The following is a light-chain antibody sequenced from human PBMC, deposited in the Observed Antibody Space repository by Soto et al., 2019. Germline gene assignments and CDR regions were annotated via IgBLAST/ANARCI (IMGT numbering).Light chain of an antibody. CDR1: SSNIESNT. CDR2: RSD. V-gene: IGLV1-44*01. Sequence: QLVLTQPPSASGTPGQRVTISCSGSSSNIESNTVNWFQQLPGTSPKLLIYRSDQRPSGVPDRFSGSKSGTSASLAISGLQSEDEADYYCAAWDDSLNDVVFGGGTKVTVL. J-gene: IGLJ2*01. CDR3: AAWDDSLNDVV.